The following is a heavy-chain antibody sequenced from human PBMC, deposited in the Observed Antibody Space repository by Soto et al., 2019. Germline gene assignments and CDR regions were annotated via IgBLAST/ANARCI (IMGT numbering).Heavy chain of an antibody. Sequence: PSETLSLTCTVSGGSINTFYWSWVRQPAGKGLEWIGRILSSGSTSFNPSLESRVAMSVDTSKNPFSLNLSSVTAPDMAVYYCAREGSYSAYNFAHGIQLCSFDFRGQGALVTVSS. J-gene: IGHJ4*02. D-gene: IGHD5-12*01. V-gene: IGHV4-4*07. CDR3: AREGSYSAYNFAHGIQLCSFDF. CDR2: ILSSGST. CDR1: GGSINTFY.